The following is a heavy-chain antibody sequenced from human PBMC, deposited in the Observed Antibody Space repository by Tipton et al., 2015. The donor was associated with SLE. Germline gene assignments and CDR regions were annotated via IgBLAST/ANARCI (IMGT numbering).Heavy chain of an antibody. D-gene: IGHD2-15*01. CDR1: GGSISSYY. CDR2: IYYSGST. J-gene: IGHJ3*02. CDR3: ARDEGSWDAFDI. V-gene: IGHV4-59*01. Sequence: TLSLTCTVSGGSISSYYWSWIRQPPGRGLEWIGYIYYSGSTNYNPSLKSRVTISVDTSKNQFSLKLSSVTAADTAVYYCARDEGSWDAFDIWGQGTMVTVSS.